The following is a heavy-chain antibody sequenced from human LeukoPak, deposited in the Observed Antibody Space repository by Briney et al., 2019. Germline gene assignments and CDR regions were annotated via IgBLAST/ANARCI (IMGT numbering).Heavy chain of an antibody. D-gene: IGHD3-22*01. CDR3: ARRRYYDSTGYLD. V-gene: IGHV4-39*01. Sequence: PSETLSLTCTVSGGYISSSSYYWGWIRQPPGKGLEWIGDIYYTGRTYYNSSLKSRLTVSIDTSKNQISVKLASVIAADTAVYYCARRRYYDSTGYLDWGQGTLITVSS. CDR1: GGYISSSSYY. J-gene: IGHJ1*01. CDR2: IYYTGRT.